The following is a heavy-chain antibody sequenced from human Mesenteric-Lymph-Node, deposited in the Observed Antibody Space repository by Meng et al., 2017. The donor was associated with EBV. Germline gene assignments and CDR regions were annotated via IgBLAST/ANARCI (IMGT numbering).Heavy chain of an antibody. V-gene: IGHV4-4*02. CDR2: IYHSGRT. CDR1: GGSITRTTW. J-gene: IGHJ4*02. D-gene: IGHD3-22*01. CDR3: AGASDISGYYGGLDY. Sequence: QGQLQEPGPGLVKPSGTLSLTCTVSGGSITRTTWWNWVRQPPGKGLEWIGEIYHSGRTNCKPSLQSRVTMSVDKSQNHFSLKLTSVTAADTAVYYCAGASDISGYYGGLDYWGQGILVTVSS.